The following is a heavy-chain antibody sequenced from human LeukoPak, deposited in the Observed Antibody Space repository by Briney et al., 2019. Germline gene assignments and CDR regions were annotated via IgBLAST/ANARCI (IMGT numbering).Heavy chain of an antibody. CDR2: IYFGGST. V-gene: IGHV4-39*07. CDR1: GGSISSTSYY. CDR3: ARANDAYASGNYQLYYFFYYGMDV. J-gene: IGHJ6*02. D-gene: IGHD3-10*01. Sequence: SETLSLTCTVSGGSISSTSYYWGWIRQPPGKGLEWIGSIYFGGSTYYNPSLKGRVTISVDTSKNQFSLRLSSVTAADTALYYCARANDAYASGNYQLYYFFYYGMDVWGQGTTVTVSS.